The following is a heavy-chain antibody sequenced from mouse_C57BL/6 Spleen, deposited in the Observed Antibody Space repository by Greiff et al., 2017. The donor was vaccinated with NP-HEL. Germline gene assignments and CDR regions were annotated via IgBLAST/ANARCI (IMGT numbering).Heavy chain of an antibody. CDR3: ARSHGSSYWYFDV. CDR1: GYTFTDYY. V-gene: IGHV1-75*01. D-gene: IGHD1-1*01. CDR2: IFPGSGST. J-gene: IGHJ1*03. Sequence: QVQLKESGPELVKPGASVKISCKASGYTFTDYYINWVKQRPGQGLEWIGWIFPGSGSTYYNEKFKGKATLTVDKSSSTAYMLLSSLTSEDSAVYFCARSHGSSYWYFDVWGTGTTVTVSS.